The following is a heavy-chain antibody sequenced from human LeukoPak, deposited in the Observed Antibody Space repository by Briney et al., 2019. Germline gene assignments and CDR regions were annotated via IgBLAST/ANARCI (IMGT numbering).Heavy chain of an antibody. CDR2: ISGSGGST. D-gene: IGHD1-7*01. CDR1: GFTLSSFG. J-gene: IGHJ4*02. Sequence: GGSLRLSCAASGFTLSSFGMNWVRQAPGKGLEWVSAISGSGGSTFYAYSVKGRFTISRDNSENTLYLQMNSLRAEDTAVYYCVKRTVNYPFDFWGQGTLLTVSS. CDR3: VKRTVNYPFDF. V-gene: IGHV3-23*01.